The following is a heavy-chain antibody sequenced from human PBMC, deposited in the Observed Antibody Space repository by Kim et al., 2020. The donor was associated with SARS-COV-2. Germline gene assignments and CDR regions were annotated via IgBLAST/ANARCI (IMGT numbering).Heavy chain of an antibody. D-gene: IGHD6-19*01. CDR3: ATEVGGGAHSGRSL. V-gene: IGHV4-39*02. Sequence: SETLSLTCTVSGGSISSSSYYWGWIRQPPGKGLEWIGSIYYSGSTYYNPSLKSRVTISVDTSKNQFSLKLSSVTAADTAVYYCATEVGGGAHSGRSLWGQGTLVTVSS. CDR1: GGSISSSSYY. CDR2: IYYSGST. J-gene: IGHJ4*02.